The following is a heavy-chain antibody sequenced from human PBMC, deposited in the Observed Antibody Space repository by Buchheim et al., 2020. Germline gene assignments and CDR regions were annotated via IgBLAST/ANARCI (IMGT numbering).Heavy chain of an antibody. V-gene: IGHV3-74*01. J-gene: IGHJ5*02. CDR3: ASSIAVAFNWFDP. CDR1: GFSFSSYG. CDR2: INSDGSST. D-gene: IGHD6-19*01. Sequence: EVQLVESGGGLVQPGGSLRLSCAASGFSFSSYGMHWVRQAPGKGLVWVSIINSDGSSTRYADSVKGRFTISRDNAKNSLYLQMNSLRAEDTAVYYCASSIAVAFNWFDPWGQGTL.